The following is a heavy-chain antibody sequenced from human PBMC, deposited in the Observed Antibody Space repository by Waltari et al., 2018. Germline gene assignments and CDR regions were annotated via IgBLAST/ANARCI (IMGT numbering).Heavy chain of an antibody. D-gene: IGHD2-2*01. J-gene: IGHJ4*02. V-gene: IGHV3-73*01. CDR1: GFTFTDAS. Sequence: EVQLVESGGNLVQPGGSLKLSCAGSGFTFTDASSIHWVRQAAGKGLEWLGHIRGRNLNYATAYSASVMGRFSISRDDSENTAYLQMNSLETGDTAVYYCARQTISCHDYWGQGTLVTVSS. CDR2: IRGRNLNYAT. CDR3: ARQTISCHDY.